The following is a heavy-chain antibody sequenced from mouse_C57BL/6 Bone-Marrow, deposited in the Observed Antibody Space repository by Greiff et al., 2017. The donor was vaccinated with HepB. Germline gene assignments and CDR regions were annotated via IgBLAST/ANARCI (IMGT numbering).Heavy chain of an antibody. J-gene: IGHJ2*01. CDR3: ARWGWPTTGDCFDY. CDR1: GYSFTGYY. D-gene: IGHD2-14*01. V-gene: IGHV1-42*01. CDR2: INPSTGGT. Sequence: VQLKESGPELVKPGASVKISCKASGYSFTGYYMNWVKQSPEKSLEWIGEINPSTGGTTYNQKFKAKATLTVDKSSSTAYMQLKSLTSEDSAFYYCARWGWPTTGDCFDYWGQGTTLTVSS.